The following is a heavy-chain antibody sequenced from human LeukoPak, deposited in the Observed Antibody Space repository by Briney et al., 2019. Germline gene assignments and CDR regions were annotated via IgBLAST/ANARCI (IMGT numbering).Heavy chain of an antibody. CDR2: INHSGST. V-gene: IGHV4-34*01. CDR3: ARGVIKYSSSYGY. D-gene: IGHD6-6*01. Sequence: PSETLSLTCAVYGGSFSGYYWSWIRQPPGKGLEWIGEINHSGSTNYNPSLESRVTISVDTSKNQFSLKLSSVTAADTAVYYCARGVIKYSSSYGYWGQGTLVTVSS. CDR1: GGSFSGYY. J-gene: IGHJ4*02.